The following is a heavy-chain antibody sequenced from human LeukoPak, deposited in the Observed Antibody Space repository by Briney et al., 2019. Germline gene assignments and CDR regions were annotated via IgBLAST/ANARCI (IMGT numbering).Heavy chain of an antibody. Sequence: GGSLRLPCAASGFTFTSAWMTWLRQTPEKGLEYVAHMNEDGSGRFYVDSAKGRFTISRDDAQKSVYLQMNSLRVEDTAVYYCAAWFGESVPWGQGTLVAVSS. CDR2: MNEDGSGR. D-gene: IGHD3-10*01. CDR3: AAWFGESVP. J-gene: IGHJ5*02. V-gene: IGHV3-7*01. CDR1: GFTFTSAW.